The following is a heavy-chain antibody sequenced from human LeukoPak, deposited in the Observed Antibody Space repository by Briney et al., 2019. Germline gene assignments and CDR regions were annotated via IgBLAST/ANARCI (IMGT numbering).Heavy chain of an antibody. Sequence: PETLSLTCGVSGGSISSYFWSWVRQPPGKGLEWIGCFYHSGSTNYNPSLKSRVTTSVDTSKNQFSLRLNSVTAADTAVYCCASTQQWLAFDYWGQGILVTVSS. V-gene: IGHV4-59*01. CDR2: FYHSGST. J-gene: IGHJ4*02. CDR3: ASTQQWLAFDY. D-gene: IGHD6-19*01. CDR1: GGSISSYF.